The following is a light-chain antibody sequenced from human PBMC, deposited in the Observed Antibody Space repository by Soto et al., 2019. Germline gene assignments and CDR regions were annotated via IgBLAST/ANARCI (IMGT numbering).Light chain of an antibody. CDR1: ESISSW. CDR3: QQRSNWSIT. J-gene: IGKJ5*01. V-gene: IGKV1-5*03. Sequence: DIQMTQSPSTLSASEGDRVTITCRASESISSWLAWYQQKPGKAPKLLIYKASSLESGVPSRFSGSGSGTEFTLTISSLEPEDFAVYYCQQRSNWSITFGQGTRLEIK. CDR2: KAS.